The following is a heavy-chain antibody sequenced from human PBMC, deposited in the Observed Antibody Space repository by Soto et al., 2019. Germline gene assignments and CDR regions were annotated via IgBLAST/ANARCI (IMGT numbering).Heavy chain of an antibody. CDR1: GFTFSSYG. Sequence: GGSLRLSWAASGFTFSSYGINWARQAPGKGREWVAVIWYDGSNKYYADSVKGRFTISRDNSKNTLYLQMNSLRAEDTAVYYCARSGYCSSTSCRPRGWFDPWGQGTLVTVSS. CDR2: IWYDGSNK. CDR3: ARSGYCSSTSCRPRGWFDP. J-gene: IGHJ5*02. V-gene: IGHV3-33*01. D-gene: IGHD2-2*01.